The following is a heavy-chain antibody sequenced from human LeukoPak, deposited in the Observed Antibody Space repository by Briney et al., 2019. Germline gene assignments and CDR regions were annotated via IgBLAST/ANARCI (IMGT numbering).Heavy chain of an antibody. J-gene: IGHJ4*02. V-gene: IGHV4-31*03. CDR1: GGSISSGGYY. CDR2: IYYSGST. CDR3: ARGDERGVRGIISFDY. Sequence: PSQTLSLTCTVSGGSISSGGYYWSWIRQHPGKGLEWIGYIYYSGSTYYNPSLKSRVTISVDTSKNQFFLKLSSVTAADTAVYYCARGDERGVRGIISFDYWGQGTLVTVSS. D-gene: IGHD3-10*01.